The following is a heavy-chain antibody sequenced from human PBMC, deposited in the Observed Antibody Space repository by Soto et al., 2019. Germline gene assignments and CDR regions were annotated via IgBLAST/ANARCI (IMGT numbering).Heavy chain of an antibody. Sequence: QVQLQESGPGLVKPSETLSLTCTVSGGSISSYYWSWIRQPPGKGLEWIGYIYYSGSTNYNPSLKSRVTISVDTSKNQFSLKLSSVTAADTAVYYCVRGGGRLKTNFDYWGQGTLVTVSS. J-gene: IGHJ4*02. CDR3: VRGGGRLKTNFDY. CDR2: IYYSGST. D-gene: IGHD3-16*01. V-gene: IGHV4-59*08. CDR1: GGSISSYY.